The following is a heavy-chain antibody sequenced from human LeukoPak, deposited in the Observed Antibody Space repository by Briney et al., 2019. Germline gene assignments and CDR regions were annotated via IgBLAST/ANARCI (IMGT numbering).Heavy chain of an antibody. D-gene: IGHD6-25*01. V-gene: IGHV3-23*01. Sequence: GGSLRLSCAPSGFPFSSYAMSWVRQPPGKGLEWVSAVSGSGGSTYYADSVKGRFTISRDNSKNTLYLQMSSLRAEDTAVYYCAKDGGSAPTFIDFWGQGTLVTVSS. CDR3: AKDGGSAPTFIDF. J-gene: IGHJ4*02. CDR1: GFPFSSYA. CDR2: VSGSGGST.